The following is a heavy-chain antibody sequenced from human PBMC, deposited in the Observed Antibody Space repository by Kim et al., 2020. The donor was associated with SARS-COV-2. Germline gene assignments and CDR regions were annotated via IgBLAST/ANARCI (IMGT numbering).Heavy chain of an antibody. CDR3: ARSDCGGDCYPIGY. CDR2: MNPNSGNT. J-gene: IGHJ4*02. CDR1: GYTFTSYD. V-gene: IGHV1-8*01. D-gene: IGHD2-21*01. Sequence: ASVKVSCKASGYTFTSYDINWVRQATGQGLEWMGWMNPNSGNTGYAQKFQGRVTMTRNTSISTAYMELSSLRSEDTAVYYCARSDCGGDCYPIGYWGQGTLVTVSS.